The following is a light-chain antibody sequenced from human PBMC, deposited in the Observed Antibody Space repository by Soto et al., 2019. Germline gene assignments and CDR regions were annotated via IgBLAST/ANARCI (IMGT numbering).Light chain of an antibody. CDR1: QSISSY. V-gene: IGKV1-39*01. CDR3: QQSYSTPYT. J-gene: IGKJ2*01. CDR2: AAS. Sequence: DIQMTQSPPSLSTFVGDRVTITCRASQSISSYLNWFQQKPGKAPKLLIYAASSLQSGVPSRFSGSGSGTDFTLTIISLQPEDFATYYCQQSYSTPYTFGQGTKLEI.